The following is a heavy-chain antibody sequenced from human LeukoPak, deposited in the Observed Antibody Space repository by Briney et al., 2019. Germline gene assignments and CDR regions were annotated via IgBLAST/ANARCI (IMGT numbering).Heavy chain of an antibody. CDR2: IYYSGST. Sequence: SETLSLTCTVSGGSISSYYWSWIRQPPGKGLEWIGYIYYSGSTNYNPSLKSRVTISVDTSKNQFSLKLSSVTAADTAVYYCARWRWRLDGYYFDYWGQGTLVTVSS. CDR3: ARWRWRLDGYYFDY. D-gene: IGHD3/OR15-3a*01. V-gene: IGHV4-59*01. CDR1: GGSISSYY. J-gene: IGHJ4*02.